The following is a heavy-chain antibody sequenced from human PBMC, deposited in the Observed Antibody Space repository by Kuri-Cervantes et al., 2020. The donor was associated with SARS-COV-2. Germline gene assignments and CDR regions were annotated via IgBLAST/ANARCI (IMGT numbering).Heavy chain of an antibody. Sequence: AETLCLTCAVSGGSISSSSYYWGWIRQPPGKGLEWIVTIYHSGSTYYNPSIKSRVNISVDTSKIQLSLQLSSVTAADTAVYYCEGGPAHDFWSGYRFDYWGQGTLVTVSS. CDR1: GGSISSSSYY. CDR2: IYHSGST. J-gene: IGHJ4*02. D-gene: IGHD3-3*01. V-gene: IGHV4-39*07. CDR3: EGGPAHDFWSGYRFDY.